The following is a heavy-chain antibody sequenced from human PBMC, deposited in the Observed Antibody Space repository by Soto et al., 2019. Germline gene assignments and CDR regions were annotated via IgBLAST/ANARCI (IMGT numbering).Heavy chain of an antibody. Sequence: GGSLRLSCAASGFTFSSYAMSWVRQAPGKGLEWVSAISGSGGSTYYADSVKGRFTISRDNSKNTLYLQMNSLRAEDTAVYYCAKDRFGVVVAANNWFDPWGQGTLVTVSS. CDR3: AKDRFGVVVAANNWFDP. CDR2: ISGSGGST. J-gene: IGHJ5*02. V-gene: IGHV3-23*01. D-gene: IGHD2-15*01. CDR1: GFTFSSYA.